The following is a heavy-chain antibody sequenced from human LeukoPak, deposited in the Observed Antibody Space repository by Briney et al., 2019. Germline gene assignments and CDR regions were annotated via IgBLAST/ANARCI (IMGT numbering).Heavy chain of an antibody. V-gene: IGHV1-2*02. Sequence: ASVKVSCKASGYTFTGYYMHWVRQAPGQGLEWIGWINPNSGGTNYAQKFQGRVTMTRDTSISTAYMELSRLRSEDTAVYYCARDNSVEDTAWWFDPWGQGTLVTVSS. J-gene: IGHJ5*02. CDR3: ARDNSVEDTAWWFDP. CDR2: INPNSGGT. CDR1: GYTFTGYY. D-gene: IGHD4-23*01.